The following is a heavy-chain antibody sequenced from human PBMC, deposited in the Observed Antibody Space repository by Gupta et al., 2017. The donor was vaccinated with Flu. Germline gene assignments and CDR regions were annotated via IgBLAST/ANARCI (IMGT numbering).Heavy chain of an antibody. CDR2: IYHSGST. V-gene: IGHV4-38-2*01. D-gene: IGHD2-15*01. CDR3: ARISRDGGSYFDY. Sequence: QVQLQESGPGLVKPSETLSLTCAVSGYSISSGYYWGWIRQPPGKGLEWIGSIYHSGSTYYNPSLKSRVTISVDTSKNQFSLKLSSVTAADTSVYYCARISRDGGSYFDYWGQGTLVTVSS. CDR1: GYSISSGYY. J-gene: IGHJ4*02.